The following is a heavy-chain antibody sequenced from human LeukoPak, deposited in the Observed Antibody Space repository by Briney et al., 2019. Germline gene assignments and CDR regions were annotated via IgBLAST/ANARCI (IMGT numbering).Heavy chain of an antibody. J-gene: IGHJ4*02. CDR3: ARGATVTRHLDY. V-gene: IGHV3-21*01. Sequence: PGGSLRLSCAASGFTFSSYSMNWVRQAPGKGLEWVSSISSSSSYIYYADSVKGRFTIPRDNAKNSLYLQMNSLRAEDTAVYYCARGATVTRHLDYWGQGTLVTVSS. D-gene: IGHD4-17*01. CDR1: GFTFSSYS. CDR2: ISSSSSYI.